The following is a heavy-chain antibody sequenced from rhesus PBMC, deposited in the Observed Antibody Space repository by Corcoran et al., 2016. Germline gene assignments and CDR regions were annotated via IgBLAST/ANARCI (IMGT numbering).Heavy chain of an antibody. CDR2: FSESGGTI. D-gene: IGHD2-39*02. CDR1: GFTFSSYV. Sequence: DVQLVESGGGLVKPGGSLRLSCVASGFTFSSYVMHWVRQAPGKGLEGVSVFSESGGTINYADSLKGRCTISRDNAKNSLCLQMNSLRAEDTAVYYCTSAYCSGGVCPTLDSWGQGVVVTVSS. V-gene: IGHV3S26*01. J-gene: IGHJ6*01. CDR3: TSAYCSGGVCPTLDS.